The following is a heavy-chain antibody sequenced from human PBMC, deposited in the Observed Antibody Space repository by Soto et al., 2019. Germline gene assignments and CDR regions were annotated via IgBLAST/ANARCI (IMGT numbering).Heavy chain of an antibody. Sequence: ASVKVSCKASGYTFTMYGLSWVRQAPGQGPEWMGWTRADNGDVRYAEKFRGRLTLTTDASTNTAYMELRSLRADDTAVYYCARTTRGNSSGSWGLGTLVTVSS. CDR3: ARTTRGNSSGS. CDR1: GYTFTMYG. V-gene: IGHV1-18*04. J-gene: IGHJ5*02. CDR2: TRADNGDV. D-gene: IGHD6-6*01.